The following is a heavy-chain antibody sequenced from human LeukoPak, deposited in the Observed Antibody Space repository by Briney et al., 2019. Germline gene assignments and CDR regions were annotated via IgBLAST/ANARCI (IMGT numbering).Heavy chain of an antibody. Sequence: PGGSLRLSCAASGFTFSSFAMSWVRQAPGKGLEWVSSISSSSSYIYYADSVKGRFTISRDNAKNSLYLQMNSLRAEDTAVYYCARDREALQQLVNNWFDPWGQGTLVTVSS. CDR2: ISSSSSYI. V-gene: IGHV3-21*01. CDR1: GFTFSSFA. J-gene: IGHJ5*02. D-gene: IGHD6-13*01. CDR3: ARDREALQQLVNNWFDP.